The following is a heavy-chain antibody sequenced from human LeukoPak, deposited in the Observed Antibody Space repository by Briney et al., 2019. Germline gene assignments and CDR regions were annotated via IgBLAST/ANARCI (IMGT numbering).Heavy chain of an antibody. Sequence: PSETLSLTCTVSGGSITGGSYYWGWIRQPPGKGLEWIGSIYYSGSTYYSPSLKSRITISLDTSKNQFSLKLYSVTAADTAAYYCARDKTFEVVNYFDYWGQGTLVTVSS. CDR1: GGSITGGSYY. V-gene: IGHV4-39*07. J-gene: IGHJ4*02. CDR3: ARDKTFEVVNYFDY. D-gene: IGHD2-15*01. CDR2: IYYSGST.